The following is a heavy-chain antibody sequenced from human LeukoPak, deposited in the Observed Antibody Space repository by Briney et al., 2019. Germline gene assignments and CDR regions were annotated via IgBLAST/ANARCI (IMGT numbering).Heavy chain of an antibody. CDR2: IIPIFGTA. CDR3: ARGDILTGYYFDY. V-gene: IGHV1-69*06. D-gene: IGHD3-9*01. CDR1: GGTFISCA. Sequence: SVKVSCKSSGGTFISCAISWVRQAPGQGLEWMGGIIPIFGTANYAQKFQGRVTITADKSTSTAYMELSSLRSEDTAVYYCARGDILTGYYFDYWGQGTLVTVSS. J-gene: IGHJ4*02.